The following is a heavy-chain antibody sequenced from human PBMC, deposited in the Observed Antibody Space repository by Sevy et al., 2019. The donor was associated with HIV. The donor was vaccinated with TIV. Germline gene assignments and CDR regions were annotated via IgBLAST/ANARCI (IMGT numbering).Heavy chain of an antibody. D-gene: IGHD4-17*01. CDR2: ISSGTTYT. CDR3: ARHRRNYGGQYFDY. CDR1: GFTFSDYY. V-gene: IGHV3-11*06. Sequence: GGYLRLSCAASGFTFSDYYMSWIRQAPGKGLEWLSDISSGTTYTKYADSMKGRFTISRDNAKNSLYLQLNSLRVEDTAAYYCARHRRNYGGQYFDYWGQGTLVTVSS. J-gene: IGHJ4*02.